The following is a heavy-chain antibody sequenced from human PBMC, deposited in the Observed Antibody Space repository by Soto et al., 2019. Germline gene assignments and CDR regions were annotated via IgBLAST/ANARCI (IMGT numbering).Heavy chain of an antibody. V-gene: IGHV4-31*03. D-gene: IGHD2-15*01. CDR3: ARGGASSQWFDP. J-gene: IGHJ5*02. CDR1: GDSLSSGGYY. CDR2: IYYSGST. Sequence: QVQLQESGPGLVEPSQTLSLTCTVSGDSLSSGGYYWSWIRQHPGKGLEWIGFIYYSGSTNFNQSLKSRIPMSVDTSKNQFSLKLNSVTDADTAVYYCARGGASSQWFDPWGQGTLVTVSS.